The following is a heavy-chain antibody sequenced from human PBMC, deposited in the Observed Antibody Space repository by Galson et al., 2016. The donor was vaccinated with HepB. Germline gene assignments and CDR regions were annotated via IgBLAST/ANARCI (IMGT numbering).Heavy chain of an antibody. D-gene: IGHD4-11*01. Sequence: SVKVSCKASGYTFTAYGVSWVRQAPGQGLEWLGWISAHNGNTNYAQKFQGRVTMTKDTSTATAYMELRSLTSDGSAVYYCARGVSNADYYTLDVWGQGTTVTVSS. CDR3: ARGVSNADYYTLDV. V-gene: IGHV1-18*01. J-gene: IGHJ6*02. CDR2: ISAHNGNT. CDR1: GYTFTAYG.